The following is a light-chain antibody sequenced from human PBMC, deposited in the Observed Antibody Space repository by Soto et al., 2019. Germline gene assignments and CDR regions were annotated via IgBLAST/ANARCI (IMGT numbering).Light chain of an antibody. CDR3: QQYGSSPWT. Sequence: EIVLTQSPGTLSLSPGERATLSCRASQSVSSSYLAWYQQKPGQAPRLLIYGASSRATGIPDKFSGSGSGTDFTLTISRKEPEEQAVNYCQQYGSSPWTFGQGTKVEIK. V-gene: IGKV3-20*01. CDR1: QSVSSSY. J-gene: IGKJ1*01. CDR2: GAS.